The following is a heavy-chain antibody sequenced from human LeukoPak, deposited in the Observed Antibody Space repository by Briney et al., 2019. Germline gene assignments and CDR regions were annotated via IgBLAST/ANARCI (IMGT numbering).Heavy chain of an antibody. CDR3: ARDKIVGATNFDN. CDR1: GFTFSGYC. J-gene: IGHJ4*02. Sequence: GGSLRVSCAASGFTFSGYCMTWVRQDPGKGLEWVANIKQDGSEKYYVDSVKGRFTISRDNAKNSLYLQMNSLRAEDTAVYYCARDKIVGATNFDNWGQGTLVTVSS. V-gene: IGHV3-7*01. D-gene: IGHD1-26*01. CDR2: IKQDGSEK.